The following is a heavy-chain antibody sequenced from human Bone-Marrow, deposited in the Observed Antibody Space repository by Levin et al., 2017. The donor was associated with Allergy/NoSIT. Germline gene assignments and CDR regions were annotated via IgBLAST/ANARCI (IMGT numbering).Heavy chain of an antibody. CDR3: AKDTYFYGSATYNYRAFES. J-gene: IGHJ4*02. V-gene: IGHV3-23*01. CDR2: FSGNGDNT. D-gene: IGHD3-10*01. CDR1: GFTLSTYG. Sequence: GGSLRLSCAASGFTLSTYGMSWVRQAPGKGLEWVSSFSGNGDNTFYADPVQGRFTISRDASKNTLYLQMDSLRAEDTAMYYCAKDTYFYGSATYNYRAFESWGQGSLVTVSS.